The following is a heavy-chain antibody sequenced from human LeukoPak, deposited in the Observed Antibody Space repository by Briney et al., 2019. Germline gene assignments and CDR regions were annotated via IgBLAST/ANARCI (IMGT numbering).Heavy chain of an antibody. CDR3: ARDGRYFDWLNTYYYYMDV. CDR1: GGSISSSSYY. CDR2: IYTSGST. J-gene: IGHJ6*03. Sequence: SETLSLTCTVSGGSISSSSYYWSWIRQPAGKGLEWIGRIYTSGSTNYNPSLKSRVTISVDTSKNQFSLKLSSVTAADTAVYYCARDGRYFDWLNTYYYYMDVWGKGTTVTVSS. D-gene: IGHD3-9*01. V-gene: IGHV4-61*02.